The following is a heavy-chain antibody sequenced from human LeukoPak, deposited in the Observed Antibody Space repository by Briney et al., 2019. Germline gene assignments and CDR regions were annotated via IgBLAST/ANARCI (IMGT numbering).Heavy chain of an antibody. CDR3: AKDEMAVAIFDY. D-gene: IGHD5-24*01. CDR2: IRYDGSNK. V-gene: IGHV3-30*02. J-gene: IGHJ4*02. Sequence: PGGSLRLSCAASGFTFSSYGMHWVRQAPGKGLEWVAFIRYDGSNKYYADSVKGRFTISRDNSKNTLYLQMNSLRAEDTAVYYCAKDEMAVAIFDYWGQGTQVTVSS. CDR1: GFTFSSYG.